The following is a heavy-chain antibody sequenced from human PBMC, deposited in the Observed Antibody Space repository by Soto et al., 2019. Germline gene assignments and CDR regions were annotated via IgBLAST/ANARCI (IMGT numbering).Heavy chain of an antibody. Sequence: GGSLRLSCAASGFTFSSYGMHWVRQAPGKGLEWVAVIWYDGSNKYYADSVKGRFTISRDNSKNTLYLQMNSLRAEDTAVYYCARDAYNCSSTSCYPGALDYWGQGTLVTVSS. CDR2: IWYDGSNK. CDR3: ARDAYNCSSTSCYPGALDY. J-gene: IGHJ4*02. D-gene: IGHD2-2*01. V-gene: IGHV3-33*01. CDR1: GFTFSSYG.